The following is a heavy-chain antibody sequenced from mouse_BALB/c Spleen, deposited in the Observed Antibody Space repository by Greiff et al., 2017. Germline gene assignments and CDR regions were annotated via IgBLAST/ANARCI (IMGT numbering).Heavy chain of an antibody. CDR1: GFSLTSYG. D-gene: IGHD4-1*01. CDR3: ARDRGTGGWFAY. CDR2: IWAGGST. V-gene: IGHV2-9*02. Sequence: VKVVESGPGLVAPSQSLSITCTVSGFSLTSYGVHWVRQPPGKGLEWLGVIWAGGSTNYNSALMSRLSISKDNSKSQVFLKMNSLQTDDTAMYYCARDRGTGGWFAYWGQGTLVTVSA. J-gene: IGHJ3*01.